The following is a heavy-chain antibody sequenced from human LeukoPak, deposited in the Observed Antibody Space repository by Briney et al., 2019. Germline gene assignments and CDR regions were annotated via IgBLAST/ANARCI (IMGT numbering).Heavy chain of an antibody. CDR3: ARDLCSGGSCYWRFDY. CDR1: ADTASSNIAA. CDR2: TYYRSKWNN. V-gene: IGHV6-1*01. Sequence: SQTLSLTCAISADTASSNIAAWNWIRQSPSRGLEWLGRTYYRSKWNNDYAVSVKSRISINPDTSKNQFSLQLNSVTPEDTAVYYCARDLCSGGSCYWRFDYWGQGTLVTVPS. D-gene: IGHD2-15*01. J-gene: IGHJ4*02.